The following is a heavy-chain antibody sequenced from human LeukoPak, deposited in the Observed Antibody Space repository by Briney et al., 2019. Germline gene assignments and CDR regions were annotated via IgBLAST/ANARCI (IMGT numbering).Heavy chain of an antibody. CDR3: ARRVWGYCSSTSCHVGAFDI. V-gene: IGHV4-39*01. Sequence: SETLSLTCTVSGGSISSSSYYWGWIRQPPGKGLEWIGSTYYSGSTYYNPSLKSRVTISVDTSKNQFSLKLSSVTAADTAVYYCARRVWGYCSSTSCHVGAFDIWGQGTMVTVSS. D-gene: IGHD2-2*01. CDR1: GGSISSSSYY. CDR2: TYYSGST. J-gene: IGHJ3*02.